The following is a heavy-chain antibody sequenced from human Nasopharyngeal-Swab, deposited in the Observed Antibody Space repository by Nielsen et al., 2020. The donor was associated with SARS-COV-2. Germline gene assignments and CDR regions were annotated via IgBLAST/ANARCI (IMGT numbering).Heavy chain of an antibody. CDR3: AKVARDIVVVPAAMKAYYYYGMDV. J-gene: IGHJ6*02. Sequence: VRQAPGKGLEWVSAISGSGGSTYYADSVKGRFTISRDNSKNTLYPQMNSLRAEDTAVYYCAKVARDIVVVPAAMKAYYYYGMDVWGQGTTVTVSS. CDR2: ISGSGGST. V-gene: IGHV3-23*01. D-gene: IGHD2-2*01.